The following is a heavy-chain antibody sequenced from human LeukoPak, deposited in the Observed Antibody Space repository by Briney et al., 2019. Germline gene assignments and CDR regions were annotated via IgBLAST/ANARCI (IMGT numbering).Heavy chain of an antibody. J-gene: IGHJ5*02. V-gene: IGHV3-7*01. CDR1: GVTFNISC. CDR2: IKQDGGEK. CDR3: ASGSSAYGYFFT. D-gene: IGHD5-18*01. Sequence: GGALRLSCAAPGVTFNISCISWGRQALGKRRERVANIKQDGGEKYYVDLVKGRFSISRDNAENSLFLQMNSLRAEDTALYYCASGSSAYGYFFTWGQGTLVTVSS.